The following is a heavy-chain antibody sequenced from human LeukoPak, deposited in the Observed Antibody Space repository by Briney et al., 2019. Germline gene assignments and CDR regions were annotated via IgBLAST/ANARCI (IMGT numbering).Heavy chain of an antibody. D-gene: IGHD1-26*01. CDR3: ARDDSGSHIDY. V-gene: IGHV1-46*03. J-gene: IGHJ4*02. CDR1: GYTFTSYY. CDR2: INPSGGST. Sequence: APVKVSCKASGYTFTSYYMHWVRQAPGQGLEWMGIINPSGGSTSYAQKFQGRVTMTRDTSTSTVYMELSSLRSEDTAAYYCARDDSGSHIDYWGQGTLVTVSS.